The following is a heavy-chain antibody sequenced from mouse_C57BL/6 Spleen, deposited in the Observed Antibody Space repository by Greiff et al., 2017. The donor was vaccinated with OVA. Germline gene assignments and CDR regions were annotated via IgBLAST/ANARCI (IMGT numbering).Heavy chain of an antibody. J-gene: IGHJ3*01. CDR2: ISSGSSTI. V-gene: IGHV5-17*01. Sequence: EVHLVESGGGLVKPGGSLKLSCAASGFTFSDYGMHWVRQAPEKGLEWVAYISSGSSTIYYADTVKGRFTISRDNAKNTLFLRMTSLRSEDTAMYYCARLDYDYDGAYWGQGTLVTVSA. CDR1: GFTFSDYG. CDR3: ARLDYDYDGAY. D-gene: IGHD2-4*01.